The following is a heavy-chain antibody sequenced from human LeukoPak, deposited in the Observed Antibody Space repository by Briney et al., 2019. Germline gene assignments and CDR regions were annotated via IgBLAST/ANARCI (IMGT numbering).Heavy chain of an antibody. Sequence: SETLSLTCTVSGGSISSYYWSWIRQPPGKGLEWIGYIYYSGSTNYNPSLKSRVTISVDTSKNQFSLKLSSVTAADTAVYYCARGITIFGVVLIAAFDIWGQGTMVTVSS. CDR2: IYYSGST. V-gene: IGHV4-59*01. D-gene: IGHD3-3*01. J-gene: IGHJ3*02. CDR1: GGSISSYY. CDR3: ARGITIFGVVLIAAFDI.